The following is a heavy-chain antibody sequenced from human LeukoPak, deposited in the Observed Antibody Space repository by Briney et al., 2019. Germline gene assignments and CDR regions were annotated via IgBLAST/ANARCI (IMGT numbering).Heavy chain of an antibody. J-gene: IGHJ4*02. Sequence: GGSLRLSRAASGFTFSSYGMHWVRQAPGKGLEWVAVISYDGSNKYYADSVKGRFTISRDNSKNTLYLQMNSLRAEDTAVYYCAKLGFGEPIGDYWGQGTLVTVPS. CDR3: AKLGFGEPIGDY. D-gene: IGHD3-10*01. V-gene: IGHV3-30*18. CDR2: ISYDGSNK. CDR1: GFTFSSYG.